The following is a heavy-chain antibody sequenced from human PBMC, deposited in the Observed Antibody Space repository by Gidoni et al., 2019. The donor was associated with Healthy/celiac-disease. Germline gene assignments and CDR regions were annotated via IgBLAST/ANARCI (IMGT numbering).Heavy chain of an antibody. Sequence: QVQLVQSGAEVKKPGSSVTVSCMASGGTFISYSIRWVRQAPGQGLEWMGGIIHIVGTANYAKKFQGRVTITADESTSTADMELSSRRSEDTAVYYCARGGGTVTTSYYYYYCMDVWGQGTTVTVSS. D-gene: IGHD4-17*01. V-gene: IGHV1-69*01. CDR3: ARGGGTVTTSYYYYYCMDV. CDR1: GGTFISYS. CDR2: IIHIVGTA. J-gene: IGHJ6*02.